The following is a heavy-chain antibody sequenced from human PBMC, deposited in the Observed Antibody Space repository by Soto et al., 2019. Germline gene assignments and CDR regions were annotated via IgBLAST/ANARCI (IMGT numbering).Heavy chain of an antibody. D-gene: IGHD3-10*01. J-gene: IGHJ6*02. CDR2: VSPPFRTS. CDR1: GVSFNNNG. Sequence: QVQLVQSGAEVKKPGSSVKVSCKTSGVSFNNNGIGWVRQAPGHGLEWMGGVSPPFRTSNYARKFQGRISITADASKGTFNMDLGRLTSEDTAQYYCASVVDYGSGSYSPYGRDVWGQGTTVTVSS. CDR3: ASVVDYGSGSYSPYGRDV. V-gene: IGHV1-69*01.